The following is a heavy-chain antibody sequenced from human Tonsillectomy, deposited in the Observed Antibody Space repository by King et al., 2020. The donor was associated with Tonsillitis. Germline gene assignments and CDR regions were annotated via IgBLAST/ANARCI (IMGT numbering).Heavy chain of an antibody. CDR2: IYYSGST. J-gene: IGHJ5*02. CDR3: ARGTILSWFDP. D-gene: IGHD2-21*01. V-gene: IGHV4-59*01. CDR1: GGSISSYY. Sequence: VQLQESGPGLVKPSETLSLTCTVSGGSISSYYWSWIRQPPGKGLEWIGYIYYSGSTNYNPSLKCRVTISVDTSKNRFSLKLSSVTASDTAVYYCARGTILSWFDPWGQGTLVTVSS.